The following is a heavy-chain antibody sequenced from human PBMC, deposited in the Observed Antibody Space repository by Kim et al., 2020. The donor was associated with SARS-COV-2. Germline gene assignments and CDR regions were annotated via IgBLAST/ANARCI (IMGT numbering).Heavy chain of an antibody. CDR3: ARVRIQLWLRYFDY. D-gene: IGHD5-18*01. Sequence: QKFQGRVTITRDTSASTAYMELSSLRSEDTAVYYCARVRIQLWLRYFDYWGQGTLVTVSS. V-gene: IGHV1-3*01. J-gene: IGHJ4*02.